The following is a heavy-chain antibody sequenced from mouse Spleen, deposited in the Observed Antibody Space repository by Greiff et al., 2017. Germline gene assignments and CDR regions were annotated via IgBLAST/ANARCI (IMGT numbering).Heavy chain of an antibody. J-gene: IGHJ3*01. V-gene: IGHV5-15*01. CDR1: GFTFSDYG. D-gene: IGHD2-4*01. CDR3: ARLFYDYDDGAFAY. Sequence: EVQVVESGGGLVKPGGSLKLSCAASGFTFSDYGMAWVRQAPGKGPEWVAFISNLAYSIYYADTVTGRFTISRENAKNTLYLEMSSLRSEDTAMYYCARLFYDYDDGAFAYWGQGTLVTVSA. CDR2: ISNLAYSI.